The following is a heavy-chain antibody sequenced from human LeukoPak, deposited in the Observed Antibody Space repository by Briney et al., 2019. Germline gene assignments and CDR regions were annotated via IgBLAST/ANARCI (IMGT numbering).Heavy chain of an antibody. V-gene: IGHV4-59*01. Sequence: SETLSLTCTVSGGSISSYYWSWIRQPPGKGLEWIGDIYYSGSTNYNPSLKSRVTISVDTSKNQFSLQLSSVTAADTAVYYCARGVVIAPQTFDYWGQGTLVTVSS. J-gene: IGHJ4*02. CDR2: IYYSGST. CDR1: GGSISSYY. CDR3: ARGVVIAPQTFDY. D-gene: IGHD2-21*01.